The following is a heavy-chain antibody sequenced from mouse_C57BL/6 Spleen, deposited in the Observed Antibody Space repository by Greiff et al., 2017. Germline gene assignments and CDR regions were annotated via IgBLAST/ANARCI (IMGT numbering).Heavy chain of an antibody. CDR3: ARRGDYGCSYGAIDC. D-gene: IGHD1-1*01. J-gene: IGHJ4*01. CDR1: GFSLTSYG. V-gene: IGHV2-2*01. Sequence: QVQLQQSGPGLVQPSQSLSITCTVSGFSLTSYGVHWVRQSPGKGLEWLGVIWSGGSTAYNAAFISRLSISKDNSKCQVFFKMNSLQADDTAIYYCARRGDYGCSYGAIDCWDQGTSVTVSS. CDR2: IWSGGST.